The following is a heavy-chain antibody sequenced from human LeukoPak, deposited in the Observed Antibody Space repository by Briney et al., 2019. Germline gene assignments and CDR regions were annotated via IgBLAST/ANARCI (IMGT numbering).Heavy chain of an antibody. Sequence: ASVKVSCKASGYTFTGYHMHWVRQAPGQGLEWMGWINPNSGGTNYAQKFQGRVTMTRDTSISTAYMELSRLRSDDTAVYYCARARSTRDNWFDPWGQGTLVTVS. CDR2: INPNSGGT. CDR3: ARARSTRDNWFDP. V-gene: IGHV1-2*02. CDR1: GYTFTGYH. D-gene: IGHD5/OR15-5a*01. J-gene: IGHJ5*02.